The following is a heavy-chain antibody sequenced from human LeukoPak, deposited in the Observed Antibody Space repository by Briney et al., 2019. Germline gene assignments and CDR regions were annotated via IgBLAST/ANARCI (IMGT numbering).Heavy chain of an antibody. CDR2: IYYSGST. CDR3: GGMVTSSYYFDY. CDR1: GGSISSGDYY. Sequence: SETLSPTCTVSGGSISSGDYYWSWIRQPPGKGLEWIGYIYYSGSTYYNPSLKSRVTISVDTSKNQFSLKLSSVTAADTAVYYCGGMVTSSYYFDYWGQGTLVTVSS. V-gene: IGHV4-30-4*01. J-gene: IGHJ4*02. D-gene: IGHD5-18*01.